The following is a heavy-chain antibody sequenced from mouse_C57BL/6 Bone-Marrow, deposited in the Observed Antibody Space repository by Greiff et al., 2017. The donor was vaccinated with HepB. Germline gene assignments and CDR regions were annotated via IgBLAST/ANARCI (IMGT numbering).Heavy chain of an antibody. CDR2: IRSKSNNYAT. D-gene: IGHD2-4*01. V-gene: IGHV10-1*01. CDR1: GFSFNTYA. CDR3: VSPYDYDETWFAY. Sequence: EVKVVESGGGLVQPKGSLKLSCAASGFSFNTYAMNWVRQAPGKGLEWVARIRSKSNNYATYYADSVKDRFTISRDDSESMLYLQMNNLKTEGTAMYYCVSPYDYDETWFAYWGQGTLVTVSA. J-gene: IGHJ3*01.